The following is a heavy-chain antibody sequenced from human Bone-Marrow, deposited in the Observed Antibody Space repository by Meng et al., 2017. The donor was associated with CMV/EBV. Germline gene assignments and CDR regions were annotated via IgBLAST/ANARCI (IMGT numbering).Heavy chain of an antibody. V-gene: IGHV4-34*01. J-gene: IGHJ6*02. D-gene: IGHD2/OR15-2a*01. CDR1: GGSFSGYY. CDR2: INHSGST. CDR3: ARVDQSKYRNDYYYYGMDV. Sequence: GSLRLSCAVYGGSFSGYYWSWIRQPPGKGLEWIGEINHSGSTNYNPSLKSRVTISVDTSKNQFSLKLSSVTAADTAVYYCARVDQSKYRNDYYYYGMDVWGQGTTVTVSS.